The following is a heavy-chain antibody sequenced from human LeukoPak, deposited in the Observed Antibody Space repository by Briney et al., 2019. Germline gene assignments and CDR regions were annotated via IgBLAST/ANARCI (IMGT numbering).Heavy chain of an antibody. J-gene: IGHJ4*02. D-gene: IGHD6-13*01. Sequence: PGGSLRLSCAASGFTFSSYSMNWVRQAPGKGLEWVSSISSSSSYIYYADSVKGRFTISRVNARNSLYLQMNSLRAEDTAVYYCARDLGVGTGQGYWGQGTLVTVSS. V-gene: IGHV3-21*01. CDR3: ARDLGVGTGQGY. CDR1: GFTFSSYS. CDR2: ISSSSSYI.